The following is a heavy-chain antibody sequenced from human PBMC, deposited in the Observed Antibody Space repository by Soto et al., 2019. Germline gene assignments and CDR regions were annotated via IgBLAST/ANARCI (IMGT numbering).Heavy chain of an antibody. CDR3: ARGHLGGWYEGGLDY. V-gene: IGHV3-33*01. J-gene: IGHJ4*02. CDR2: IWYDGSNK. CDR1: GFTFSSYG. Sequence: GGSLRLSCAASGFTFSSYGMHWVRQAPGKGLEWVAVIWYDGSNKYYADSVKGRFTISRDNSKNTLYLQMNSLRAEDTAVYYCARGHLGGWYEGGLDYWGQGTLVTVSS. D-gene: IGHD6-19*01.